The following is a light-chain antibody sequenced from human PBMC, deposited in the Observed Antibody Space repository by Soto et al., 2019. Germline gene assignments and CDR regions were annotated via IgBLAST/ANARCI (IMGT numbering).Light chain of an antibody. J-gene: IGLJ1*01. Sequence: QSALTQPASVSGSAGQSITISCSGTMRDVGAYNLVSWYRQHPGTTPKLIIYEVRNRPSGISSRFSGSRSGNTASLTISGLQSEDEGDYYCQSYDNSLSGSGVFGTGTKVTVL. CDR2: EVR. CDR1: MRDVGAYNL. V-gene: IGLV2-14*01. CDR3: QSYDNSLSGSGV.